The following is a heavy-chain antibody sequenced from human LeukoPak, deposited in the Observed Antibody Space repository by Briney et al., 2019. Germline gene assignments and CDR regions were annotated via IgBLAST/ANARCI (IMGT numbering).Heavy chain of an antibody. J-gene: IGHJ5*02. CDR1: GGSISSGGYY. CDR3: ARDSMRNWFDP. D-gene: IGHD2/OR15-2a*01. V-gene: IGHV4-31*03. CDR2: IYYSGST. Sequence: PSETLSLTCTVSGGSISSGGYYWSWIRQHPGKGLEWIGYIYYSGSTYYNPSLKSRVTISVDTSKNQFSLKLSSVTAADTAVYYCARDSMRNWFDPWGQGTLVTVSS.